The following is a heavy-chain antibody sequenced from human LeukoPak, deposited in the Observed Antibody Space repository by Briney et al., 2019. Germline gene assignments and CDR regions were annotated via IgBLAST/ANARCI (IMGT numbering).Heavy chain of an antibody. V-gene: IGHV3-20*04. J-gene: IGHJ4*02. Sequence: PGGSLRLSCAASGFTFDDYGMSWVRQAPGKGLEWVSGINWNGGSTGYADSVKGRFTISRDNAKNSLYLQMNSLRAEDTALYYCARRRGDGYNSPFDYWGQGTLVTVSS. CDR2: INWNGGST. CDR3: ARRRGDGYNSPFDY. CDR1: GFTFDDYG. D-gene: IGHD5-24*01.